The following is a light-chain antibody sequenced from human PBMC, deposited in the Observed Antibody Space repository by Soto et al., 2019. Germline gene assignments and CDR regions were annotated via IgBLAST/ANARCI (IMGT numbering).Light chain of an antibody. Sequence: QSVLTQPASVSESPGQSITISCTGTSSDVGGYNYVSWYQQHPGKAPKLIIYEVSNRPSGVSNRFSGSKSGNTASLTISGLQAEDEGDYYCSSHTSSTGVFGGGTKLTVL. CDR1: SSDVGGYNY. J-gene: IGLJ3*02. V-gene: IGLV2-14*01. CDR3: SSHTSSTGV. CDR2: EVS.